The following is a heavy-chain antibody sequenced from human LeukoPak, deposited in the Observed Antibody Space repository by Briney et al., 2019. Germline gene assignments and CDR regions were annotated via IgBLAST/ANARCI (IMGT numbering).Heavy chain of an antibody. CDR1: GGSFSGYY. CDR3: ARVRGYFWSGYSLGYYFDY. D-gene: IGHD3-3*01. J-gene: IGHJ4*02. Sequence: SETLSLTCAVYGGSFSGYYWSWIRQPPGKGLEWIGEINHSGSTNYNPSLKSRVTISVDTSKNQFSLKLSFVTAADTAVYYCARVRGYFWSGYSLGYYFDYWGQGTLVTVSS. V-gene: IGHV4-34*01. CDR2: INHSGST.